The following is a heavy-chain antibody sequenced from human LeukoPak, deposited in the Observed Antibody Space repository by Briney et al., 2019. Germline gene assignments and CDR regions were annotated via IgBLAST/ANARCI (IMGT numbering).Heavy chain of an antibody. Sequence: SQTLSLTCAISGDSVSSNSAAWNWIRQFPSRGLEWLGRTYYRSKWYNEYAVSVKSRITINPDTSKNQFSLQLNSMTPEDTAVYYCAGGNGGLDYWGQGTLVTVSS. CDR1: GDSVSSNSAA. CDR2: TYYRSKWYN. D-gene: IGHD4-23*01. J-gene: IGHJ4*02. CDR3: AGGNGGLDY. V-gene: IGHV6-1*01.